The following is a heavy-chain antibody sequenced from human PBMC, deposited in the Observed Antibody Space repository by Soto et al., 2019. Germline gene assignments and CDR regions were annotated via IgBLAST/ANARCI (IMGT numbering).Heavy chain of an antibody. CDR1: GGSVSSGSYY. Sequence: PSETLSLTCTVSGGSVSSGSYYWSWIRQPPGKGLEWIGYIYYSGITNYNPSLKSRVTISVDTSKNQFSLKLSSVTAADTAVYYCARDHVFLGDIVVVPAATSYYYYGMDVWGQGTTVTVSS. CDR2: IYYSGIT. J-gene: IGHJ6*02. CDR3: ARDHVFLGDIVVVPAATSYYYYGMDV. D-gene: IGHD2-2*01. V-gene: IGHV4-61*01.